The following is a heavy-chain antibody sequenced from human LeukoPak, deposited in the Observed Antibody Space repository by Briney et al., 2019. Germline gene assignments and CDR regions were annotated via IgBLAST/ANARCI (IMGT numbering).Heavy chain of an antibody. Sequence: YPSETLSHTCTVSGVSVTNYYWAWIRQPAGKGLEWIGRMYISGSTNYNPSLKSRVTISIDKTKNEFSLRLRSVTAADTAVYYCARDYLVGAPLDSWGHGTLVTVSP. CDR2: MYISGST. D-gene: IGHD1-26*01. V-gene: IGHV4-4*07. CDR3: ARDYLVGAPLDS. J-gene: IGHJ5*01. CDR1: GVSVTNYY.